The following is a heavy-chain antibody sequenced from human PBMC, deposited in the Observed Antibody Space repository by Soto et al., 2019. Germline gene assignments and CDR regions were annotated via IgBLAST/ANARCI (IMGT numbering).Heavy chain of an antibody. CDR3: ARGRGFGNYYYMDV. J-gene: IGHJ6*03. D-gene: IGHD5-12*01. CDR1: GLTVSKNY. Sequence: GGSLRLSCAASGLTVSKNYMSWVRQAPGKGLEWVSVMYSGGGTNYADSVKGRLTISRDNSKNTLYFQMNSLRAEDTAVYYCARGRGFGNYYYMDVWGKGTTVTVSS. V-gene: IGHV3-66*01. CDR2: MYSGGGT.